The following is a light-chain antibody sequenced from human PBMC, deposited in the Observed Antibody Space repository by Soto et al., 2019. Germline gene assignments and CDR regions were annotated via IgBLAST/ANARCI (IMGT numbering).Light chain of an antibody. CDR3: NSYAGSNSLVI. CDR1: SNDIGGYNF. V-gene: IGLV2-14*01. Sequence: QPVLTQPASVSGSPGQSITISCTGTSNDIGGYNFVSWYQQHPGKAPKLMIYDVNKRPSGVSHRFSGSKSGNTASLTISGLQAEDEADYYCNSYAGSNSLVIFGGGTQLTVL. J-gene: IGLJ2*01. CDR2: DVN.